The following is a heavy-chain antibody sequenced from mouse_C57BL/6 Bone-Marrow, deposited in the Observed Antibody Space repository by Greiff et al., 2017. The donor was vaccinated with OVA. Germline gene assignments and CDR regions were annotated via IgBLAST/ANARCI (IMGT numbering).Heavy chain of an antibody. Sequence: EVQLVESGEGLVKPGGSLKLSCAASGFTFSSYAMSWVRQTPEKRLEWVAYISSGGDYIYYADTVKGRFTISRDDARNTLYLQMSSLKSEDTAMYYCTRGGYYGSSYSPWFAYWGQGTLVTVSA. V-gene: IGHV5-9-1*02. CDR2: ISSGGDYI. CDR1: GFTFSSYA. J-gene: IGHJ3*01. D-gene: IGHD1-1*01. CDR3: TRGGYYGSSYSPWFAY.